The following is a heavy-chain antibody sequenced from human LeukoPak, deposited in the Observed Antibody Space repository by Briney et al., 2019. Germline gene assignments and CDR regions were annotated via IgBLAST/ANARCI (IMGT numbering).Heavy chain of an antibody. CDR3: ARAEGGIVVVPAAVEDI. J-gene: IGHJ3*02. D-gene: IGHD2-2*01. V-gene: IGHV1-2*02. CDR1: GYTFTGHY. Sequence: ASVKVSCKASGYTFTGHYMHWVRQAPGQGLEWMGWINPNSGGTNYAQKFQGRVTMTRDTSISTAYMELSRLRSDDTAVYYCARAEGGIVVVPAAVEDIWGQGTMVTVSS. CDR2: INPNSGGT.